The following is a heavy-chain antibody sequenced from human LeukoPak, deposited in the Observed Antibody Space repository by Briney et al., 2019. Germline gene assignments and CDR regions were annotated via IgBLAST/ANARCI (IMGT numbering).Heavy chain of an antibody. D-gene: IGHD1-26*01. Sequence: GGSLRLSCAVSGFTFSNYHMSWVRQAPGKGLLWVSYINTRSDAIAYAGSVRGRFTISRDNAKNSMYLEMNSLGAEDTAVYYCARDSGVGGTFDYWARESRSPSPQ. V-gene: IGHV3-48*04. CDR3: ARDSGVGGTFDY. CDR2: INTRSDAI. CDR1: GFTFSNYH. J-gene: IGHJ4*02.